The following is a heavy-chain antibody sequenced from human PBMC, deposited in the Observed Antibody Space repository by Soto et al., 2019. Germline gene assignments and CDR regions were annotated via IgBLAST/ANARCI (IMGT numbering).Heavy chain of an antibody. V-gene: IGHV5-51*01. D-gene: IGHD2-2*01. CDR1: GNTFTSYW. CDR2: IYPGDSDT. J-gene: IGHJ5*02. CDR3: ARGYCTTTICDPWFDP. Sequence: GESLKISCQGSGNTFTSYWISWVRQMPGKGLEWMGIIYPGDSDTRYSPSFQGQVTISADKSITTAYLQWSSLKASDTAMYYCARGYCTTTICDPWFDPWGQGTLVTVSS.